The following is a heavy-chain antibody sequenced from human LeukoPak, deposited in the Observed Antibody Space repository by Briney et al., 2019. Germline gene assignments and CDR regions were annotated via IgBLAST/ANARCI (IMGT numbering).Heavy chain of an antibody. J-gene: IGHJ4*02. D-gene: IGHD1-26*01. V-gene: IGHV3-30*18. CDR3: AKREVGAFGY. CDR2: ISFDGSNK. Sequence: GGSLRLSCAVSGFTFSDYGMHWVRQAPGKGLEWVAVISFDGSNKYYADSVKGRFTISRDNSKNTLYLQMNSLRAEDTAVYYCAKREVGAFGYWGQGTLVTVSS. CDR1: GFTFSDYG.